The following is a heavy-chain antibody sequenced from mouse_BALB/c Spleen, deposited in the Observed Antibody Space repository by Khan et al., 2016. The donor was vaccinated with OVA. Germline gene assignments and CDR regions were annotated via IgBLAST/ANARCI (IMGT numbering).Heavy chain of an antibody. D-gene: IGHD2-13*01. Sequence: EVELVESGGDLVRPGGSLKLSCAASGFSFSTYSMSWVRQTPEKRLEWVATISSGGSYTYSPDSVKGRFTISRDNAKNTLYLQMSSLKSEDTAMYYCTRHRGDYGYNPYFDYWGQGTTLTVSS. CDR3: TRHRGDYGYNPYFDY. J-gene: IGHJ2*01. V-gene: IGHV5-6-4*01. CDR2: ISSGGSYT. CDR1: GFSFSTYS.